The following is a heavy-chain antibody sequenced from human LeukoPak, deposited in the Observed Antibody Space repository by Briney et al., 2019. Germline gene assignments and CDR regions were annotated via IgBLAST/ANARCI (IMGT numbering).Heavy chain of an antibody. J-gene: IGHJ3*02. CDR1: GGSISSGGYY. Sequence: TLSLTCTVSGGSISSGGYYWSWIRQHPGKGLEWIGYIYYSGSTYYNPSLKSRVTISVDTSKNQFSLKLSSVTAADTAVYYCAVYDSSGYRVPAFDIWGQGTMVTVSS. CDR2: IYYSGST. D-gene: IGHD3-22*01. CDR3: AVYDSSGYRVPAFDI. V-gene: IGHV4-31*03.